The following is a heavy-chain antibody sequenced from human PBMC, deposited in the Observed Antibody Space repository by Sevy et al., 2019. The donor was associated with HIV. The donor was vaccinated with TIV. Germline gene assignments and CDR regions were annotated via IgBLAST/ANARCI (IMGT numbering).Heavy chain of an antibody. D-gene: IGHD3-22*01. V-gene: IGHV3-30*04. CDR1: GFNFSTYA. J-gene: IGHJ4*02. Sequence: QLGGSLRLSCTAFGFNFSTYAMYWVRQAPGKGLEWVTVISSDGNNKDYADSVKGRFTISRDNSKNTLYLQMNSLRAEDTAVYYCASHYYDSTGYYYPLDYWGQGTLVTVSS. CDR2: ISSDGNNK. CDR3: ASHYYDSTGYYYPLDY.